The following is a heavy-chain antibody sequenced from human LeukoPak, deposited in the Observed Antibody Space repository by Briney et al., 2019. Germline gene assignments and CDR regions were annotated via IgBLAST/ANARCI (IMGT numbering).Heavy chain of an antibody. Sequence: GGSLRLSCADSGFTFSSYAMTWVRQAPGKGLEWVSTIIGTSGTTYYADSVKGRFTISRDNSKNTLYLLMNSLRAEDTAVYYCAKWRRSSPIGGMDVWGQGTTVTVSS. V-gene: IGHV3-23*01. D-gene: IGHD5-24*01. J-gene: IGHJ6*02. CDR3: AKWRRSSPIGGMDV. CDR1: GFTFSSYA. CDR2: IIGTSGTT.